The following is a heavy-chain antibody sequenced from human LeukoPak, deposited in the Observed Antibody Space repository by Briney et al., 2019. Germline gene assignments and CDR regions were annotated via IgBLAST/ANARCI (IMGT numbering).Heavy chain of an antibody. J-gene: IGHJ5*02. CDR3: ARRKVTMVREVYSNWFDP. V-gene: IGHV4-39*01. D-gene: IGHD3-10*01. CDR1: GGSISSSSYY. Sequence: SETLSLTCTVSGGSISSSSYYWGWIRQPPGKGLEWIGSIYYSGSTYYNPSLKSRVTISVDTSKNQFSLKLSSVTAADTAVYYCARRKVTMVREVYSNWFDPWGQGTLVTVSS. CDR2: IYYSGST.